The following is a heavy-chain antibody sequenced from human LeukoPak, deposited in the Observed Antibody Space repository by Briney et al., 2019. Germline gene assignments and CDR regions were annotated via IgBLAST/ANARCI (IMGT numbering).Heavy chain of an antibody. J-gene: IGHJ4*02. CDR3: ASGYNFGLDY. V-gene: IGHV3-53*01. CDR2: VYSGGTT. Sequence: PGGSLRLSCEVSGFTVGRNYMTWVRQAPGKGLEWVSIVYSGGTTYYADSVKGRFTISRDNSRNMLYLQMNSLGAEDTAVYYCASGYNFGLDYWGQGTLLTVS. D-gene: IGHD5-18*01. CDR1: GFTVGRNY.